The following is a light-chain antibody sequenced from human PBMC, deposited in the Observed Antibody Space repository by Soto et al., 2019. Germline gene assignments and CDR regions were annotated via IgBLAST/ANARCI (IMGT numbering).Light chain of an antibody. CDR2: AAS. J-gene: IGKJ1*01. CDR3: QQSYSTPKT. V-gene: IGKV1-39*01. CDR1: QSISSY. Sequence: DIQMTQSPSSLSASVGDRVTITCRASQSISSYLNWYQQKPGKAPKLLIYAASSLQSGVPSRFSGSGYGTDFTLTISSLKPEDFATYYFQQSYSTPKTFGQGTKVEIK.